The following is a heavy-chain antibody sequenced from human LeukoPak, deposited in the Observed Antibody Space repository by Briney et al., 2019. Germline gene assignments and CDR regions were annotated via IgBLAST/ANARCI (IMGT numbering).Heavy chain of an antibody. CDR2: ITSSSSYI. CDR1: GFSFSSYN. J-gene: IGHJ3*02. V-gene: IGHV3-21*06. Sequence: PGGSLRLSCAASGFSFSSYNMNWVRQAPGKGPEWVSSITSSSSYIYYADSVKGRFTISRDNAKNSLYLQMDSLRAEDTAVYYCARASTSYSSGLDAFDIWGQGTMVTVSS. CDR3: ARASTSYSSGLDAFDI. D-gene: IGHD6-19*01.